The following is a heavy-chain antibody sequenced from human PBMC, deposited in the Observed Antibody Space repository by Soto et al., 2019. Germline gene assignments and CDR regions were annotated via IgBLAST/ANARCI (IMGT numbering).Heavy chain of an antibody. V-gene: IGHV2-5*02. D-gene: IGHD1-26*01. CDR3: AQYSGSFI. Sequence: GPGPPLLSHTQTVTLACAFPVYSATTSGVGVGWIRQPPGKALEWLALIYWDDDKRYSPSLKSRLTITKDTSKNQVVLTMTNMDPVDTATYYCAQYSGSFIWGQGTMVTVSS. CDR1: VYSATTSGVG. J-gene: IGHJ3*02. CDR2: IYWDDDK.